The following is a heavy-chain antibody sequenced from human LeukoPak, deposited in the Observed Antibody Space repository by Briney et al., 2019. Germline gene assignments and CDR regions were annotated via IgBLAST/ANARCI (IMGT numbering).Heavy chain of an antibody. Sequence: GGSLRLSCAASGFTFSNYNMNWVRQAPGKGLEWVSSISSSSSYIYCADSVKGRFTISRDNAKNSLYLQMNSLRAEDTAVYYCARDYDSSGYPIDYWGQGTLVTVSS. CDR2: ISSSSSYI. J-gene: IGHJ4*02. CDR1: GFTFSNYN. D-gene: IGHD3-22*01. CDR3: ARDYDSSGYPIDY. V-gene: IGHV3-21*01.